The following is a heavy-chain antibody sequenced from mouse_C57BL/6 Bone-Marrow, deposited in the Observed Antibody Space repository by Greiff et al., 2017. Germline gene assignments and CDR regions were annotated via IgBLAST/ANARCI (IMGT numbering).Heavy chain of an antibody. V-gene: IGHV1-7*01. CDR3: ARSEAPYYYGSSHWYFDV. CDR2: INPSSGYT. CDR1: GYTFTSYW. J-gene: IGHJ1*03. D-gene: IGHD1-1*01. Sequence: QVQLQQSGAELAKPGASVKLSCKASGYTFTSYWMHWVKQRPGQGLEWIGYINPSSGYTKYNQKFKDKATLTADKSSSTAYMQLSSLTYEDSAVYYSARSEAPYYYGSSHWYFDVWGTGTTVTVSS.